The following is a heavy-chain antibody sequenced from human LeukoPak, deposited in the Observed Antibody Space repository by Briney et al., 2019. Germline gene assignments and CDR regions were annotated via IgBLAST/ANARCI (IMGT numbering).Heavy chain of an antibody. J-gene: IGHJ4*02. Sequence: PSETLSLTCTVSGGSISSYYWSWIRQPPGKGLEWIGYIYYSGSTNYNPSLKSRVTISLDTSKNHFSLKLTSVTAADTAVFYCARSQGAYFDYWGQGILVTVSS. CDR2: IYYSGST. CDR3: ARSQGAYFDY. V-gene: IGHV4-59*01. CDR1: GGSISSYY.